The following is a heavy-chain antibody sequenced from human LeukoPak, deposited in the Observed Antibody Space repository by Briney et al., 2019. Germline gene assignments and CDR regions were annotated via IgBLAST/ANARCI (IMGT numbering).Heavy chain of an antibody. Sequence: GGSLRLSCAASGFTFSSYSMNWVRQAPGEGLEWVSSISSSSSYIYYADSVKGRFTISRDNAKNSLYLQMNSLRAEDTAVYYCARDLHFPLDGGWGQGTLVTVSS. CDR2: ISSSSSYI. CDR1: GFTFSSYS. CDR3: ARDLHFPLDGG. V-gene: IGHV3-21*01. D-gene: IGHD3-3*01. J-gene: IGHJ4*02.